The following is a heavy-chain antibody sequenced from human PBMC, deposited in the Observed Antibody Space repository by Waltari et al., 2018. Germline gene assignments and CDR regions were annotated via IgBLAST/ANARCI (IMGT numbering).Heavy chain of an antibody. CDR3: HLLGRNIVLAGATPSYYSYMDV. D-gene: IGHD2-15*01. Sequence: QVQVVQSGAEAMKPGASVKVSCKVSQYTLGGFSIHWVRQPRGKGLEWMVPFDRGDGRQTCPRTFRGSVTMTEDTSTDTAYMGLTSLRSEDTAVYYCHLLGRNIVLAGATPSYYSYMDVWGRGTSVTVSS. J-gene: IGHJ6*03. CDR2: FDRGDGRQ. CDR1: QYTLGGFS. V-gene: IGHV1-24*01.